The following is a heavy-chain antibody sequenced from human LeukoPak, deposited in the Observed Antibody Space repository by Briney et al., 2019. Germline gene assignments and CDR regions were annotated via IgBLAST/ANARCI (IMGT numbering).Heavy chain of an antibody. J-gene: IGHJ4*02. Sequence: SETLSLTCSVSGASISTTNYYWSWIRQPPGKGLEWIGYIYYSGSTNYNPSLKSRVTISVDTSRNQFSLKLSSVTAADTAVYYCAREYHYYDTRGYYYFDYWGQGTLVTVSS. CDR2: IYYSGST. V-gene: IGHV4-61*01. CDR3: AREYHYYDTRGYYYFDY. D-gene: IGHD3-22*01. CDR1: GASISTTNYY.